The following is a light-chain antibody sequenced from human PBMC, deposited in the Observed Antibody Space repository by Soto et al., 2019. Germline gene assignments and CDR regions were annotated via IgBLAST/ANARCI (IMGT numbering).Light chain of an antibody. CDR3: LQYNSYPWT. CDR1: QDIGND. Sequence: DIPMTQSPSSLSASAGDRVTITCRASQDIGNDLGWFQQKPGRAPKRLIYGAFSLPSGVPSRFSGSGSGTEFTLTINSLQPEDFATYYCLQYNSYPWTFGQGTKVEIK. J-gene: IGKJ1*01. CDR2: GAF. V-gene: IGKV1-17*01.